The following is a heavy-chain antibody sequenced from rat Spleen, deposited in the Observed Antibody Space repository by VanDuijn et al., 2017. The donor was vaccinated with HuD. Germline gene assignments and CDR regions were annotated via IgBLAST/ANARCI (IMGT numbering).Heavy chain of an antibody. CDR2: INAGSGGT. Sequence: QIQLQQSGAELAKPGSSVRISCRASGYAFTSYYISWIKQTTGQGLEYIGYINAGSGGTNYNENFKGKATLTVDKSSSTAFMQLSSLTPDDSAVYFCARLSSYIYVWFAYWGQGTLVTVSS. V-gene: IGHV1-43*01. D-gene: IGHD1-2*01. CDR1: GYAFTSYY. CDR3: ARLSSYIYVWFAY. J-gene: IGHJ3*01.